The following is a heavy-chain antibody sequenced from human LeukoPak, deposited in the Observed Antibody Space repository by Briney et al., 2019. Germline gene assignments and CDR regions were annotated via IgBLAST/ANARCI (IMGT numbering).Heavy chain of an antibody. CDR2: ISSSSGYI. J-gene: IGHJ5*02. V-gene: IGHV3-21*01. CDR1: GFTFSSYS. D-gene: IGHD2-2*01. Sequence: GGSLRLSCAASGFTFSSYSMNWVRQAPGKGLEWVSCISSSSGYIYYADSVKGRFTISRDNAKNTLYLQMNSLRAEDTAVYYCARDLRYCSSTSCFNWFDPWGQGTLVTSPQ. CDR3: ARDLRYCSSTSCFNWFDP.